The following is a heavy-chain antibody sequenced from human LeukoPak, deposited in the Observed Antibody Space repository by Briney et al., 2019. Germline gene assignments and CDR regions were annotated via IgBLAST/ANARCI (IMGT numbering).Heavy chain of an antibody. V-gene: IGHV3-23*01. D-gene: IGHD3-10*01. CDR3: AKRAITMVRGVRYYYGMDV. CDR1: GSTFSSYA. Sequence: GGSLRLSCAASGSTFSSYAMSWVRQAPGKGLEWVSAISGSGGSTYYADSVKGRFTISRDNSKNTLYLQMNSLRAEDTAVYYCAKRAITMVRGVRYYYGMDVWGQGTTVTVSS. J-gene: IGHJ6*02. CDR2: ISGSGGST.